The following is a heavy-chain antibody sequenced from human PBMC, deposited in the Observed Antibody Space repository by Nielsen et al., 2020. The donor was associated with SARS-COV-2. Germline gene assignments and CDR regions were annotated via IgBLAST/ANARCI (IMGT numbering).Heavy chain of an antibody. Sequence: ASVKVSCKASGYTFTSYGISWVRQAPGQGLEWMGWISAYNGNTNYAQKLQGRVTMTTDTSTSTAYMELRSLRSDDTAVYYCASDRYGGNSYQFDYWGQGTLVTVSS. CDR3: ASDRYGGNSYQFDY. D-gene: IGHD4-23*01. CDR1: GYTFTSYG. V-gene: IGHV1-18*01. CDR2: ISAYNGNT. J-gene: IGHJ4*02.